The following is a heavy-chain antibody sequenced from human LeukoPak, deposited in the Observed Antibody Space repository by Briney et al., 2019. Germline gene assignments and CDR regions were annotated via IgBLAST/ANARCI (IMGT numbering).Heavy chain of an antibody. CDR2: IYYSGST. D-gene: IGHD6-13*01. Sequence: PSETLSLTCTVSGGSISSYYWSWIRQPPGKGLEWIGYIYYSGSTNYNPSLKSRVTISVDTSKNQFSLKLSSVTAADTAVYYCARIAAAGLTYFDYWAREPWSPSPQ. J-gene: IGHJ4*02. V-gene: IGHV4-59*01. CDR3: ARIAAAGLTYFDY. CDR1: GGSISSYY.